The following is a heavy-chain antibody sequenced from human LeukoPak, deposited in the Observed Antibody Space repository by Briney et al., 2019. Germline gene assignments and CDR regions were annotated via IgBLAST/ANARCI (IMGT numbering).Heavy chain of an antibody. J-gene: IGHJ4*02. V-gene: IGHV3-21*01. CDR3: AKRGDQYYFDS. D-gene: IGHD2-2*01. CDR2: ISGSSRYK. Sequence: GGSLRLSCAASKFTFNDYTMNWVRQTPGKGLEWVSSISGSSRYKHYADSVRGRFTISRDNAKNSLYLQMNSLTAEDTAVYYCAKRGDQYYFDSWGQGALVTVSS. CDR1: KFTFNDYT.